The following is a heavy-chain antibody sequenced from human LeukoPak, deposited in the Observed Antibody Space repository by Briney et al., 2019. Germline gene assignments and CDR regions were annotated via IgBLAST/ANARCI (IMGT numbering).Heavy chain of an antibody. D-gene: IGHD5-24*01. CDR2: ISYDGSNK. V-gene: IGHV3-30-3*01. J-gene: IGHJ4*02. Sequence: GRSLRLSCAASGFTFSSYAMHWVRQAPGKGLEWVAVISYDGSNKYYADSVKGRFTISRDNSKNTLYLQMNSLRAEDTAVYYCARDGGVGDGYEAIGYWGQGTLVTVSS. CDR1: GFTFSSYA. CDR3: ARDGGVGDGYEAIGY.